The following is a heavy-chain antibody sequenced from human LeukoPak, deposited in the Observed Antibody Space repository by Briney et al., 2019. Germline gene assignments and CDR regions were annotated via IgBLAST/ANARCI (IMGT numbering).Heavy chain of an antibody. J-gene: IGHJ6*02. Sequence: GESLQISRKGSGYRFTSYWIGWVRQMPGKGLEWMGIIYPGDSDTRYSPSFQGQVTISADKSTSTAYLQWSSLKASDTAMYYCARGWFGGTTTFYGMDVWGQGTTVTVSS. D-gene: IGHD3-10*01. CDR3: ARGWFGGTTTFYGMDV. CDR1: GYRFTSYW. CDR2: IYPGDSDT. V-gene: IGHV5-51*01.